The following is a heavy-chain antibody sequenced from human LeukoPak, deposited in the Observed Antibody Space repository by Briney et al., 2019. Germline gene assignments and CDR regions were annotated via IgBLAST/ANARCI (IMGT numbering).Heavy chain of an antibody. CDR3: ARADRDGYNYDY. CDR2: IYYSGST. Sequence: PSETLSLTCTVSGGSISSGGYYWSWIRQHPGKGLEWIGYIYYSGSTYYNPSLKSRVTISVDTSKNQLSLKLSSVTAADTAVYYCARADRDGYNYDYWGQGTLVTVSS. D-gene: IGHD5-24*01. J-gene: IGHJ4*02. V-gene: IGHV4-31*03. CDR1: GGSISSGGYY.